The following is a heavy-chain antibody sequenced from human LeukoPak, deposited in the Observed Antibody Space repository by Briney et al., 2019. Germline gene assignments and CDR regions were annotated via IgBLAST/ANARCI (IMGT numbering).Heavy chain of an antibody. Sequence: SETLSLTCTVSGGSISSYYWSWIRQPPGKGLEWIGYIYHSGTTNYNPSLKSRVTISVDTSKNQFSLKQSSVTAADTGVYYCARVSWFPGTSYYYMDVWGKGTTITVSS. CDR3: ARVSWFPGTSYYYMDV. V-gene: IGHV4-59*01. CDR1: GGSISSYY. CDR2: IYHSGTT. D-gene: IGHD1-1*01. J-gene: IGHJ6*03.